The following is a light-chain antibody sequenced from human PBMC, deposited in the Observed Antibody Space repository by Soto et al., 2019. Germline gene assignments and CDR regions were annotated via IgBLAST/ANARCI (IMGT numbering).Light chain of an antibody. CDR1: ASMSDC. CDR3: QQCHRYLT. J-gene: IGKJ1*01. Sequence: DIQLTQSPFILSASVGDRVTMTCRASASMSDCLAWYQQKPGKAPKLLIYAASSLQSGVPSRLSGSGSGTEFTLPIRSLQPDDIATYDCQQCHRYLTFGQGTKVDI. CDR2: AAS. V-gene: IGKV1-5*01.